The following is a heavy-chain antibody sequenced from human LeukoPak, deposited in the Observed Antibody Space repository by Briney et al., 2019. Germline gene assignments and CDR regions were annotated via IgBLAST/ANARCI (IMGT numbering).Heavy chain of an antibody. CDR3: ASLDY. V-gene: IGHV3-66*01. CDR2: IYTGGSA. Sequence: TGGSLRLSCAASGFTVSSNYMSWVRQAPGKGLEWVSVIYTGGSAYYADSVKGRFSISRDNSKNTLYLQMNSLRAEDAAVYFCASLDYWGLGTLVTVSS. CDR1: GFTVSSNY. J-gene: IGHJ4*02.